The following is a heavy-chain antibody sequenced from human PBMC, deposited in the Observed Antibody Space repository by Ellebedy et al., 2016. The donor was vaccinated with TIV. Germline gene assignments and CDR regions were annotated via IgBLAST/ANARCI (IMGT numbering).Heavy chain of an antibody. CDR1: GFSFSSYS. CDR3: ARYHYRTFDP. V-gene: IGHV3-48*02. CDR2: ICSSSTTI. D-gene: IGHD4-11*01. Sequence: GESLKISCAASGFSFSSYSMNWVRQAPGKGLEWISYICSSSTTIYYADSVKGRFTISRDNAKNSLYLQMDSLTDEDTAVYYCARYHYRTFDPWGQGTLVTVSS. J-gene: IGHJ5*02.